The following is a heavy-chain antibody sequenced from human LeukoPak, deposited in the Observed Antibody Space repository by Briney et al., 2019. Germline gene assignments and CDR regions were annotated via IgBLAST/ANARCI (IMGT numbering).Heavy chain of an antibody. CDR2: IYYSGST. V-gene: IGHV4-59*08. Sequence: SETLSLTCTVSGGSISSYYWSWIRQPPGKGLEWIGYIYYSGSTNYNPSLKSRVTISVDTSKNQFSLKLSSVTAADTAVYYCARHPIVVVPAAIGLWYFDLWGRGTLVTVSS. J-gene: IGHJ2*01. CDR1: GGSISSYY. CDR3: ARHPIVVVPAAIGLWYFDL. D-gene: IGHD2-2*01.